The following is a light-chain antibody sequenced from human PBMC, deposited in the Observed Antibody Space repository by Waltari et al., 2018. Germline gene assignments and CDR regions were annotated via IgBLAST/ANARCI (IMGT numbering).Light chain of an antibody. CDR3: SSYTGSSTSVV. CDR2: DVS. Sequence: QSALTQPASVSGSPGQSTTISCTGTSRAVGGYNYVSWYQQHPGKAPKLMIYDVSKRPSGVSNRFSGSKSGNTASLTISGLQADDEAYYYCSSYTGSSTSVVFGGGTKLTVL. J-gene: IGLJ2*01. CDR1: SRAVGGYNY. V-gene: IGLV2-14*01.